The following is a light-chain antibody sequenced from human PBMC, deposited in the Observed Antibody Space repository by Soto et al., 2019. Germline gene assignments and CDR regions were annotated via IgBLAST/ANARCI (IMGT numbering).Light chain of an antibody. CDR3: GTWDSSLSAVV. CDR1: SSNIGNNY. CDR2: ENN. V-gene: IGLV1-51*02. Sequence: QSVLTQPPSVSAAPGQKVTISCSGSSSNIGNNYVSWYQQPPGTAPKLLIYENNKRPSGMTDRFSGSKSGTSASLGITGLQAGDEADYYCGTWDSSLSAVVFGGGTKVTVL. J-gene: IGLJ2*01.